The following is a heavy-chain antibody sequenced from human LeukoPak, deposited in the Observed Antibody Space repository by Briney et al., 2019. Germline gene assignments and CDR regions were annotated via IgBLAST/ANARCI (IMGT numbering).Heavy chain of an antibody. CDR3: ARDRLGYCSSTSRFRFDP. V-gene: IGHV1-2*02. CDR1: GYTFTGYY. J-gene: IGHJ5*02. CDR2: INPNSGGT. Sequence: ASVKVSCKASGYTFTGYYMHWVRQAPGQGLEWMGWINPNSGGTNYAQKFQGRVTMTRDTSISTAYMELSRLRSDDTAVYYCARDRLGYCSSTSRFRFDPWGQGTLVTVSS. D-gene: IGHD2-2*01.